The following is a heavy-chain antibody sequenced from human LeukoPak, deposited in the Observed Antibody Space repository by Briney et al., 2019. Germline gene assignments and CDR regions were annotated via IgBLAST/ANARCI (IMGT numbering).Heavy chain of an antibody. CDR1: GFTFSSYY. CDR2: IKPDGSEK. D-gene: IGHD1-20*01. CDR3: ASGGYNWNRLDY. V-gene: IGHV3-7*01. J-gene: IGHJ4*02. Sequence: GGSLRLSCAGSGFTFSSYYMTWVRQPPGKGLEWVANIKPDGSEKYYVDSVKGRFSISRDNAKNSLYFQMNSLRADDTAVYYCASGGYNWNRLDYWGQGTLVAVSS.